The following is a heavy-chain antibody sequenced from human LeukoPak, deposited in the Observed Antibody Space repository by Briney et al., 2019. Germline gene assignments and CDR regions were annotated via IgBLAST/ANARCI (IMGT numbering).Heavy chain of an antibody. CDR3: AKPSEDSSSGGYFDY. Sequence: GGSRRPSCAASGFTVSSNYMSWVRQAPGKVLAWVSVIYSGGSTHYSDSVKVRFTISRDNSKNTLYLQMNSLRAEDTAVYYCAKPSEDSSSGGYFDYWGQGSLVTVSS. CDR2: IYSGGST. CDR1: GFTVSSNY. V-gene: IGHV3-53*01. D-gene: IGHD6-13*01. J-gene: IGHJ4*02.